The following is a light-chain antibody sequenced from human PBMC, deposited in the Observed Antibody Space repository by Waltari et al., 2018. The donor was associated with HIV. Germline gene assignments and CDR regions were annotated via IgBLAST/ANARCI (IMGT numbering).Light chain of an antibody. V-gene: IGLV1-51*01. CDR2: DNN. CDR1: SSNIANNY. CDR3: GTWDTSLSAGV. Sequence: QSVLTQPPAVSAAPGQTVTISCPGSSSNIANNYVSWYQPLPGTAPKLLIYDNNRRSSGIPDRFSGSKSGTSATLAIAGLQTGDEADYYCGTWDTSLSAGVFGGGTKVTVL. J-gene: IGLJ2*01.